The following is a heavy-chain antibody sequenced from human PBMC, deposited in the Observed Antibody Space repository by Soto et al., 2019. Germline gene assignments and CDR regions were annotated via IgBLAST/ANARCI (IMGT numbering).Heavy chain of an antibody. V-gene: IGHV1-18*01. D-gene: IGHD6-19*01. CDR1: GYTFTSYG. Sequence: GASVKVSCKASGYTFTSYGISWVRQAPGQGLEWMGWISAYNGNTNYAQKLQGRVTMTTDTSTSTAYMELRSLRSDDTAVYYCARGVNRAYSSGQYGMDVWGQGTTVTVSS. CDR2: ISAYNGNT. J-gene: IGHJ6*02. CDR3: ARGVNRAYSSGQYGMDV.